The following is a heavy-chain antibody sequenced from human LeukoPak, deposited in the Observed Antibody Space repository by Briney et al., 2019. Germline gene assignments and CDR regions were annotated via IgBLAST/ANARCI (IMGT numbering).Heavy chain of an antibody. CDR1: GVSTSSYY. CDR3: ATQLRNFDHFDY. Sequence: KPSETLSLTCTVSGVSTSSYYWSWIRQPPGKGLEWIGNIYYSGSTIYNPSLKSRVTISRDRSKTHFSLTLSSVTAADTAVYYCATQLRNFDHFDYWGQGTLVTVSS. CDR2: IYYSGST. J-gene: IGHJ4*02. V-gene: IGHV4-59*08. D-gene: IGHD3-9*01.